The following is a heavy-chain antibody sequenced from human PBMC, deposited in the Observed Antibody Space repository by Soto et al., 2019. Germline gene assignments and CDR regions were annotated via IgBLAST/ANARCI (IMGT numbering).Heavy chain of an antibody. D-gene: IGHD4-17*01. J-gene: IGHJ3*02. CDR1: GFTFSSYG. CDR2: ISYDGSNK. Sequence: QVQLVESGGGVVQPGRSLRLSCAASGFTFSSYGMHWVRQAPGKGLEWVAVISYDGSNKYYADSVKGRFTISRDNSKNTLYLQMNSLRAEDTAVYYCAKPLTTMTPNLAFDIWGQGTMVTVSS. CDR3: AKPLTTMTPNLAFDI. V-gene: IGHV3-30*18.